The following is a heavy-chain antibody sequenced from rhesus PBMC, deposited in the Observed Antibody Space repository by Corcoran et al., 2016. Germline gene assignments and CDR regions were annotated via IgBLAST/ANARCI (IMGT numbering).Heavy chain of an antibody. J-gene: IGHJ4*01. Sequence: QLQLQESGPGLVKPSETLSLTCAVSGYSISSGYGWSWIRQSPGKGLEWIGYIPYSGSTSYNPSLKSRVTISRDTSKNQFSLKLSSVTAADTAVYYCARNYCSSTFCSSVYWGQGVLVTVSS. CDR1: GYSISSGYG. CDR2: IPYSGST. V-gene: IGHV4-122*02. D-gene: IGHD2-15*01. CDR3: ARNYCSSTFCSSVY.